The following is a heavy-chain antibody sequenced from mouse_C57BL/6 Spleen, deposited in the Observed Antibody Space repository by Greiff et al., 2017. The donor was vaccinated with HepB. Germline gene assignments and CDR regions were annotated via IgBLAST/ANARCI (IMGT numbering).Heavy chain of an antibody. CDR3: ARKGTRYYFDY. CDR1: GYSFTGYY. CDR2: INPSTGGT. V-gene: IGHV1-42*01. Sequence: EVQLQQSGPELVKPGASVKISCKASGYSFTGYYMNWVKQSPEKSLEWIGEINPSTGGTTYNQKFKAKATLTVDKSSSTAYMQLKSLTSEDSAVYYCARKGTRYYFDYWGQGTTLTVSS. J-gene: IGHJ2*01. D-gene: IGHD3-3*01.